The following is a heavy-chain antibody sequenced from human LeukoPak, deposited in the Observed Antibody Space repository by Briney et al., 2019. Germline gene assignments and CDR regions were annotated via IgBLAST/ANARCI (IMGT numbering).Heavy chain of an antibody. D-gene: IGHD6-13*01. CDR1: GGSISSSSYY. Sequence: SETLSLTCTVSGGSISSSSYYWGWIRHPPGKGLEWSGSIYYSGSTYYNPSLKSRVTISVDTSKNQFSLKLSSVTAADTAVYYCARGVRRGYSSSWKLGPGYYYYYYMDVWGKGTTVTVSS. V-gene: IGHV4-39*07. J-gene: IGHJ6*03. CDR3: ARGVRRGYSSSWKLGPGYYYYYYMDV. CDR2: IYYSGST.